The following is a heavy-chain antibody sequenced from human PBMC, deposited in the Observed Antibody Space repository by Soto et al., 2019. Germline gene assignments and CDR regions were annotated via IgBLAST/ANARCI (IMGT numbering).Heavy chain of an antibody. CDR2: IYYSGRT. D-gene: IGHD1-26*01. Sequence: QVQLQESGPGLVKPSQTLSLTCTVSGASISRGSYYWTWISQLPGKGLEWIGYIYYSGRTYYNPSLKSRLIISVDTSENHFSLKLKSVNAADTAVYYRARVGLYQYEDSGHWIWGQGTLVTVSS. CDR3: ARVGLYQYEDSGHWI. J-gene: IGHJ4*02. V-gene: IGHV4-31*03. CDR1: GASISRGSYY.